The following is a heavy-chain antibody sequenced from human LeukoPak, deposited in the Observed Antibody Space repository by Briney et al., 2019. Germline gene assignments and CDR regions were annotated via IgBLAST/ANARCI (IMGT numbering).Heavy chain of an antibody. V-gene: IGHV6-1*01. CDR1: GDSVSSNSAA. Sequence: SQTLSLTCAISGDSVSSNSAAWNWIRQSPSRGLEWLGRTYYRSKWYNDYAVSVKSRITINPDTSKNQFSLQLNSVNPEHTALYYCARDSVGITGTTGGMDVWGQGTTVTVSS. J-gene: IGHJ6*02. D-gene: IGHD1-14*01. CDR2: TYYRSKWYN. CDR3: ARDSVGITGTTGGMDV.